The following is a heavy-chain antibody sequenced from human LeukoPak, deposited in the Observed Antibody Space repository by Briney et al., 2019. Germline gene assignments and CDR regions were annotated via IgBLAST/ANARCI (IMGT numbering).Heavy chain of an antibody. CDR1: GFTLSSYE. CDR3: ALTWLSGLDY. Sequence: GGSLRLSCAASGFTLSSYEMNWVRQAPGKGLEWVSYISSSGSTIYYADSVKGRFTISRDNAKNSLYLQMNSLRAEDTAVYYCALTWLSGLDYWGQGTLVTVSS. J-gene: IGHJ4*02. D-gene: IGHD5-12*01. CDR2: ISSSGSTI. V-gene: IGHV3-48*03.